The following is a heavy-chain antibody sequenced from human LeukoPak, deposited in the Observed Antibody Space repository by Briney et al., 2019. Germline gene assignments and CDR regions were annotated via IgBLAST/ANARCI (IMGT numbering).Heavy chain of an antibody. J-gene: IGHJ4*02. CDR3: AREEMATIGVDY. Sequence: PGCSLRLSCAASGFTFSDYYMSLIRQAPGKGLEWVSYISSSGSTIYYAVSVKGRFTISRDNAKNSLYLQMNSLRAEDTAVYYCAREEMATIGVDYWGQGTLVTVSS. CDR1: GFTFSDYY. CDR2: ISSSGSTI. V-gene: IGHV3-11*04. D-gene: IGHD5-24*01.